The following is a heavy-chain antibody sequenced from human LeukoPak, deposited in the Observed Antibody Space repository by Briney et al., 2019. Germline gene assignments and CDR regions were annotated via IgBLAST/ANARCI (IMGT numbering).Heavy chain of an antibody. CDR1: GFTFSSYW. J-gene: IGHJ3*02. CDR2: IKQDGSEK. V-gene: IGHV3-7*01. Sequence: GGSLRLSCAASGFTFSSYWMSWVRQAPGKGLECAASIKQDGSEKYYVDSVKGRFTISRDNTKNSLYLQMNSLRADDTAVYYCARNQWLPFDAFDIWGQGTMVTVSS. D-gene: IGHD5-18*01. CDR3: ARNQWLPFDAFDI.